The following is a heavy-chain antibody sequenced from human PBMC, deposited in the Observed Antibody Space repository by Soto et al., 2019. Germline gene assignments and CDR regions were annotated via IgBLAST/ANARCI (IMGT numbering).Heavy chain of an antibody. CDR1: GDGLASYG. V-gene: IGHV1-3*01. Sequence: GAPVKVSWKACGDGLASYGRRLVHQATGQMLEWMGWSKAAXXDXXXXXKXXGRVTITRDTSASTAYTELSSLRSEDTAVYYCVRRHVSATGIAWFAPWGQGTLVPVS. J-gene: IGHJ5*02. D-gene: IGHD6-13*01. CDR2: SKAAXXDX. CDR3: VRRHVSATGIAWFAP.